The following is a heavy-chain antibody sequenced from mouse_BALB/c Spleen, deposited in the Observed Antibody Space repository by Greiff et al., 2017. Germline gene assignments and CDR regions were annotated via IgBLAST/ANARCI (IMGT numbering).Heavy chain of an antibody. Sequence: VKLQESGPGLVAPSQSLSITCTVSGFSLTSYGVHWVRQPPGKGLEWLGVIWAGGSTNYNSALMSRLSISKDNSKSQVFLKMNSLQTDDTAMYYCASSSPSAWFADWGQGTLVTVSA. CDR3: ASSSPSAWFAD. CDR2: IWAGGST. J-gene: IGHJ3*01. CDR1: GFSLTSYG. V-gene: IGHV2-9*02.